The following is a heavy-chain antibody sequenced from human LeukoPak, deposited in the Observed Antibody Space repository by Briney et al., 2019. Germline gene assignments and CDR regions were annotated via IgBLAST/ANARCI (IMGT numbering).Heavy chain of an antibody. Sequence: GGSLRLSCAASGFTFSSYSMNWVRQAPGKGLEWVSYISSSSSTIYYADSVKGRFTISRDNAKNSLYLQMNSLRAEDTAVYYCAHISIVAAVDYWGQGTLVTVSS. CDR1: GFTFSSYS. J-gene: IGHJ4*02. D-gene: IGHD6-13*01. V-gene: IGHV3-48*04. CDR3: AHISIVAAVDY. CDR2: ISSSSSTI.